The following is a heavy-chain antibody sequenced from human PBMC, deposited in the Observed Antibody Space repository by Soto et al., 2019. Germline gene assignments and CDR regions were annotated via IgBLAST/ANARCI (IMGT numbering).Heavy chain of an antibody. V-gene: IGHV1-2*04. CDR2: INPNSGGT. J-gene: IGHJ6*02. CDR1: GYTFTGYY. D-gene: IGHD3-10*01. CDR3: ARDLTMVRGVTNYYYYYGMDV. Sequence: ASVKVSCKASGYTFTGYYMHWVRQAPGQGLEWMGWINPNSGGTNYAQKFQGWVTMTRDTSISTAYMELSRLRSDGTAVYYCARDLTMVRGVTNYYYYYGMDVWGQGTTVTVSS.